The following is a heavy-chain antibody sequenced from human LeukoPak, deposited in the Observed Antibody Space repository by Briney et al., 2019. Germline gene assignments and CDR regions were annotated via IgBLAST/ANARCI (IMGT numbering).Heavy chain of an antibody. D-gene: IGHD5-18*01. CDR3: ARGKSYGPYFDY. CDR2: IYYSGST. CDR1: GGSISSYY. Sequence: PSETLSLTCTVSGGSISSYYWSWIRQPSGKGLEWIGYIYYSGSTNYNPSLKSRVTISVDTSKNQFSLKLSSVTAADTAVYYCARGKSYGPYFDYWGQGTLVTVSS. V-gene: IGHV4-59*01. J-gene: IGHJ4*02.